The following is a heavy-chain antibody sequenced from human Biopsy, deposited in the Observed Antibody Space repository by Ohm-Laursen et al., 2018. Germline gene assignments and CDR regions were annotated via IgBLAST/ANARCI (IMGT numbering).Heavy chain of an antibody. V-gene: IGHV3-74*01. CDR3: ARAYPPPGRRLVVVAGDFDC. CDR1: EFIFSRFW. J-gene: IGHJ4*02. D-gene: IGHD2-15*01. Sequence: SLRLSCAASEFIFSRFWMYWVRQAPGKGLVWVSRINSYGSSTNYADAVKGRFTISRDNAKNTVFLQMNSLRAEDTAVYYCARAYPPPGRRLVVVAGDFDCWGQGTRVTVSS. CDR2: INSYGSST.